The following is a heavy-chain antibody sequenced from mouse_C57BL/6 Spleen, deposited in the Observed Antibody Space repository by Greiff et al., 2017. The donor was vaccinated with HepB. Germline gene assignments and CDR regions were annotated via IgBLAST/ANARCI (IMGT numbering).Heavy chain of an antibody. CDR1: GFSFNTYA. D-gene: IGHD4-1*01. V-gene: IGHV10-1*01. CDR3: VRHANWAYYYAMDY. Sequence: EVHLVESGGGLVQPKGSLKLSCAASGFSFNTYAMNWVRQAPGKGLEWVARIRSKSNNYATYYADSVKDRFTISRDDSESMLYLQMNNLKTEDTAMYYCVRHANWAYYYAMDYWGQGTSVTVSS. J-gene: IGHJ4*01. CDR2: IRSKSNNYAT.